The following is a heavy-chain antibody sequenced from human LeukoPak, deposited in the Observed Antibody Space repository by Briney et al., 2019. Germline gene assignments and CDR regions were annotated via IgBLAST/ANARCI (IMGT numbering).Heavy chain of an antibody. CDR2: IYHSGST. V-gene: IGHV4-38-2*02. D-gene: IGHD6-19*01. Sequence: SETLSLTCTISGYSISSGDYWGWIRQPPGKGLEWIGSIYHSGSTYYNPSLKSRVTISVDTSKNQFSLKLSSVTAADTAVYYCARDLPTASLDSSGWYEWFDPWGQGTLVTVSS. CDR1: GYSISSGDY. J-gene: IGHJ5*02. CDR3: ARDLPTASLDSSGWYEWFDP.